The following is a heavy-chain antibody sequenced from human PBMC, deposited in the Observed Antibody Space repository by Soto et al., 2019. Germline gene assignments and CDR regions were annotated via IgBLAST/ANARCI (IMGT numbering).Heavy chain of an antibody. V-gene: IGHV3-7*02. D-gene: IGHD6-13*01. CDR1: GFTFSSRW. J-gene: IGHJ4*02. CDR2: IKKDENGK. Sequence: EVPLVESGGGLVQPGGSLRLSCEASGFTFSSRWMTWVRQGPGKGLEWVANIKKDENGKDYVDFVKGRFTISRDNAQNSLYLQMYSLRAEDTAVYYYATHDGRAAAGLVLDCWGQGTLVTVSS. CDR3: ATHDGRAAAGLVLDC.